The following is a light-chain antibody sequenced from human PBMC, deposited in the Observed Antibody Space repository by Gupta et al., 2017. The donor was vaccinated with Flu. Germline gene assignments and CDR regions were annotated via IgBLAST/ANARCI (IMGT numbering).Light chain of an antibody. J-gene: IGLJ3*02. V-gene: IGLV1-44*01. CDR1: SPSIATNT. CDR3: AAWHASLNGWV. CDR2: SNN. Sequence: QSVMTQPPSASGTHGQRVPISCSGSSPSIATNTINWYHQLPGSAPNLLIDSNNQRPSGVPDRFSGSNSGTSASLAISGLPSEDEADYYCAAWHASLNGWVFGGGTKLTVL.